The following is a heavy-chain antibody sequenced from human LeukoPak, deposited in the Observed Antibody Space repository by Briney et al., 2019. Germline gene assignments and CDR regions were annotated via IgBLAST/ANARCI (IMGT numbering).Heavy chain of an antibody. CDR1: EFTFSNYG. CDR2: ISYDGSNK. Sequence: GGSLRLSCKASEFTFSNYGMHWVRQVPGKGLEWVAVISYDGSNKYYADSVKGRFTISRDNSKNTLYLQMNSLRAEDTAVYYCASVLDLRFWSKEAAAGPDYWGQGTLVTVSS. D-gene: IGHD6-13*01. J-gene: IGHJ4*02. CDR3: ASVLDLRFWSKEAAAGPDY. V-gene: IGHV3-30*03.